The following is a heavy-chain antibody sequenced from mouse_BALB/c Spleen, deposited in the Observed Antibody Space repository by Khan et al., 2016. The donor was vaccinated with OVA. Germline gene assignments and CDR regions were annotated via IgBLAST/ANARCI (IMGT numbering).Heavy chain of an antibody. CDR1: GYSITSEYA. J-gene: IGHJ3*01. D-gene: IGHD2-4*01. CDR3: TRKDYYDYDPFPY. CDR2: INYSGNT. V-gene: IGHV3-2*02. Sequence: EVQLQESGPGLVKPSQSLSLTCTVTGYSITSEYAWNWIQQFSGNKLEWMGYINYSGNTRFNPSLKSRTSITRDTSKNQFFLQLNSVTTEDTATYYCTRKDYYDYDPFPYWGQGTLVTVSA.